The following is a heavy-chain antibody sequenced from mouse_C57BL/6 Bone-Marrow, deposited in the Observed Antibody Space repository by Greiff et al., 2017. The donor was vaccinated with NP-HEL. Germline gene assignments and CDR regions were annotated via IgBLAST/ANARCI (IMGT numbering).Heavy chain of an antibody. Sequence: QVQLQQPGAELVMPGASVKLSCKASGYTFTSYWMHWVKQRPGQGLEWIGEIDPSDSYTNYNQKFKGKSPLTVEKSSSTAYVQLSSLTSEDSAVYYCPRGPNYYGSSYWYFDVWGTGTTVTVSS. J-gene: IGHJ1*03. CDR3: PRGPNYYGSSYWYFDV. CDR1: GYTFTSYW. CDR2: IDPSDSYT. D-gene: IGHD1-1*01. V-gene: IGHV1-69*01.